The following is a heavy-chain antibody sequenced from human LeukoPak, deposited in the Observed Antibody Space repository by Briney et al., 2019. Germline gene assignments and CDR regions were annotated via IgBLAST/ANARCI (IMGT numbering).Heavy chain of an antibody. Sequence: PGGSLRLSCAVSGFTFNSYAMHWVRQAPGEGLEWVAVISSDGSKKYSADTVKGRFTISRDNSKNTLYLQMSSLRAEDTAVYYCAKDLSGYYDSSGYYTGYFDSWGQGTLVTVSS. CDR2: ISSDGSKK. D-gene: IGHD3-22*01. J-gene: IGHJ4*02. CDR1: GFTFNSYA. CDR3: AKDLSGYYDSSGYYTGYFDS. V-gene: IGHV3-30*04.